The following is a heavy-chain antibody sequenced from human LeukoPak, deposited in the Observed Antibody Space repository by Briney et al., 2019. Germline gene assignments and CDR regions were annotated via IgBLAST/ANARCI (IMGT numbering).Heavy chain of an antibody. CDR3: AKDGVDTAMVYYYMDV. V-gene: IGHV3-23*01. CDR1: GFTFSSYA. D-gene: IGHD5-18*01. Sequence: PGGSLRLSCAASGFTFSSYAMSWVRQAPGKGLEWVSAISGSGGSTYYADSVKGRFTISRDNSKNTLYLQMNSLRAEDTAVYYCAKDGVDTAMVYYYMDVWGKGTTVTVSS. J-gene: IGHJ6*03. CDR2: ISGSGGST.